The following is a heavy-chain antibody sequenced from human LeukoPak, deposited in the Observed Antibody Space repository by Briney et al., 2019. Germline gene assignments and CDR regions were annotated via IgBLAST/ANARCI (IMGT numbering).Heavy chain of an antibody. D-gene: IGHD3-10*01. CDR2: ISSSSSYI. CDR3: ARDSRKNYFPFGY. CDR1: GFTFSSYS. Sequence: GRSLRLSCAASGFTFSSYSMNWVRQAPGKGLEWVSSISSSSSYIYYADSVKGRFTISRDNAKNSLYLQMNDLRAEDTAVYYCARDSRKNYFPFGYWGQGTLVTVSS. V-gene: IGHV3-21*01. J-gene: IGHJ4*02.